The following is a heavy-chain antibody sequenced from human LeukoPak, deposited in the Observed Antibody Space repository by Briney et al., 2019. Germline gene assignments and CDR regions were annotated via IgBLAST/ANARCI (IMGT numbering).Heavy chain of an antibody. Sequence: SETLSLTCAVYGGSFSGYYWSWIRHPPGKGLEWIGEINHSGSTNHNASLKSRVTISVDTSKNQFSLRLSSVTAADTAVYYCAPRGDIEHSYGYGKWFDPWGQGTRVTVSS. CDR2: INHSGST. CDR1: GGSFSGYY. V-gene: IGHV4-34*01. CDR3: APRGDIEHSYGYGKWFDP. D-gene: IGHD5-18*01. J-gene: IGHJ5*02.